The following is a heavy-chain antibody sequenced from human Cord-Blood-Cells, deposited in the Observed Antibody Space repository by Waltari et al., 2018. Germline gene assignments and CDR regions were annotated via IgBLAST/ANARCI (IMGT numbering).Heavy chain of an antibody. D-gene: IGHD6-6*01. CDR3: ATSSSSSVGY. V-gene: IGHV4-34*01. J-gene: IGHJ4*02. CDR2: INHSGST. Sequence: QVQLQQWGAGLLKPSETLSLTCAVYGGSFSGYYWSWIRQPPGKGLEWIGEINHSGSTNSTPSLKSLVTISVDTSKNQFSLKLISVTAADTAVYYCATSSSSSVGYWGQGTLVTVSS. CDR1: GGSFSGYY.